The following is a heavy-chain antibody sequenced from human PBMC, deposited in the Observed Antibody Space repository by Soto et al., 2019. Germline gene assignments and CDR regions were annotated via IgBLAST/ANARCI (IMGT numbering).Heavy chain of an antibody. CDR1: GFSLSTSGVG. D-gene: IGHD4-17*01. J-gene: IGHJ4*02. CDR2: IYWNDDK. CDR3: AHITVTTGEVDY. V-gene: IGHV2-5*01. Sequence: QITLKESGPTLVKPTQTLTLTCTFSGFSLSTSGVGVGWIRQSPGKALEWLALIYWNDDKRYSPSLKSRLTITKDTSKNQVVLTMTNMDPVDTATYYCAHITVTTGEVDYWGQGTLVTVSS.